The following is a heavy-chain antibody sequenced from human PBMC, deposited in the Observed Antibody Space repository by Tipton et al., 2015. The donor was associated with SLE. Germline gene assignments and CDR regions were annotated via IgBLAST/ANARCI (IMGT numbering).Heavy chain of an antibody. CDR2: IYYSGST. Sequence: GSLRLSCTVSGGSISSHYWSWIRQPPGKGLEWIGYIYYSGSTNYNPSLKSRVTISVDTSKNQFSLKLSSVTAADTAVYYCARDSVGYFDYWGQGTLVTVSS. V-gene: IGHV4-59*11. D-gene: IGHD3-16*01. CDR1: GGSISSHY. J-gene: IGHJ4*02. CDR3: ARDSVGYFDY.